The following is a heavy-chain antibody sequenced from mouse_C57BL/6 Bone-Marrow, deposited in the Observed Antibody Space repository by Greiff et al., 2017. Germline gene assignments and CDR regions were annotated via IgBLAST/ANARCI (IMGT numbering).Heavy chain of an antibody. J-gene: IGHJ1*03. CDR3: ARRAWVALYWYFDV. D-gene: IGHD1-1*02. CDR2: IYWDDDK. Sequence: QVTLKESGPGILQSSQTLSLTCSFSGFSLSTSGMGVSWIRQPSGKGLEWLAHIYWDDDKRYNPSLKSRLTISKDTSRNQVFLKITSVDTADTATYYCARRAWVALYWYFDVWGTGTTVTVSS. CDR1: GFSLSTSGMG. V-gene: IGHV8-12*01.